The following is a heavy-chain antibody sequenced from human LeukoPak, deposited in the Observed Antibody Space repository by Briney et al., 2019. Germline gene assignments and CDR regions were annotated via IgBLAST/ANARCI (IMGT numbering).Heavy chain of an antibody. CDR3: ARDLGAPGAGYDFWTYYFDY. V-gene: IGHV1-69*04. CDR2: IIPILGIA. Sequence: SVSVSCKASGGTFSSYAISWVRQAPGEGLEWMGGIIPILGIANYAQKFQGRVTITADKSTSTAYMELSSLRSEDTAVYYCARDLGAPGAGYDFWTYYFDYWGQGTLVTVSS. D-gene: IGHD3-3*01. CDR1: GGTFSSYA. J-gene: IGHJ4*02.